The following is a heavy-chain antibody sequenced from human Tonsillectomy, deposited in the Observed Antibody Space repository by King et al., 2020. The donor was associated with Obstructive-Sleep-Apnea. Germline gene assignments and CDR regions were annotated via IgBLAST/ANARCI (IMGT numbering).Heavy chain of an antibody. Sequence: VQLVESGGGLVQPGGSLRLSCAASGFTFSSYSMNWVRQAPGKGLEWVSYISSSSISIYYADSVKGRFTISRDNAKNSLYLQMNSLRAEDTAVYYCARIFGSFDYWGQGTLVTVSS. CDR3: ARIFGSFDY. CDR2: ISSSSISI. D-gene: IGHD2-15*01. CDR1: GFTFSSYS. V-gene: IGHV3-48*04. J-gene: IGHJ4*02.